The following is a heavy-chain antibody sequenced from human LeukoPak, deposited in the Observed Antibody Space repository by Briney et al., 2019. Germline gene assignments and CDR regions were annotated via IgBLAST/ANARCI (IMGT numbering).Heavy chain of an antibody. D-gene: IGHD5-24*01. V-gene: IGHV3-30*02. J-gene: IGHJ4*02. CDR3: AKSGYNRFDY. CDR2: IRYDGSYK. Sequence: GGSLRLSCAASGFTFNNYGMHWVRQAPGKGLEWVTFIRYDGSYKLYADSVKGRFTVSRDNSKNTLYLQMNSLRAEDTAVYYCAKSGYNRFDYWGQGTLVTVSS. CDR1: GFTFNNYG.